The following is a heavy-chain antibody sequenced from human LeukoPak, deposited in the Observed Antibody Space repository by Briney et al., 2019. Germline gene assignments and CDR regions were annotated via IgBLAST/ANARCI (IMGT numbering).Heavy chain of an antibody. CDR3: ARDSKYYDVLIGYYSFDY. J-gene: IGHJ4*02. CDR2: MNPNSGNT. V-gene: IGHV1-8*01. D-gene: IGHD3-9*01. Sequence: ASVKVSCKASGYTFTSYDINWVRQATGQGLEWMGWMNPNSGNTGYAQKFQGRVTMTRNTSISTAYMELSSLRSDDTAVYYCARDSKYYDVLIGYYSFDYWGQGTLVTVSS. CDR1: GYTFTSYD.